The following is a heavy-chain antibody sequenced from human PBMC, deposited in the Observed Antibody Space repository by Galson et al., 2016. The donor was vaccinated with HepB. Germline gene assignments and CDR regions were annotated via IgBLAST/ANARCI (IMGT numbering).Heavy chain of an antibody. V-gene: IGHV4-34*04. CDR1: GGSFRGYY. Sequence: SETLSLTCAVYGGSFRGYYWSWIRQSPGKGLEWIGDTNHTGSTNLNPSLKSRATISVDTSKNQFSLKLTSVTAADTAVYYCAGVPGIGARRVRSDYWGQGTLVTVSS. J-gene: IGHJ4*02. CDR2: TNHTGST. CDR3: AGVPGIGARRVRSDY. D-gene: IGHD6-6*01.